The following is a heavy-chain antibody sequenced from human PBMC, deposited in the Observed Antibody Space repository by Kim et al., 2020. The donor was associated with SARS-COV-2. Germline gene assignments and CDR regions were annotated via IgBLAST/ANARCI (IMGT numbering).Heavy chain of an antibody. Sequence: GGSLRLSCAASGFTFSSYGMHWVRQAPGKGLEWVAVIWYDGSNKYYADSVKGRFTISRDNSKNTLYLQMNSLRAEDTAVYYCARIPVDYDSSGLVDYWGQRTLVTVSS. CDR3: ARIPVDYDSSGLVDY. V-gene: IGHV3-33*01. J-gene: IGHJ4*02. D-gene: IGHD3-22*01. CDR1: GFTFSSYG. CDR2: IWYDGSNK.